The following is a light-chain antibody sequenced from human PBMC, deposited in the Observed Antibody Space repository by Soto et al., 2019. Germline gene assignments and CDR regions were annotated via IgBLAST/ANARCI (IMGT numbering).Light chain of an antibody. V-gene: IGKV3-20*01. CDR3: QQYGSSLFT. CDR2: GTS. J-gene: IGKJ3*01. CDR1: QSVSSKY. Sequence: EIVWTQSPGTLSLSPGERATLSCRASQSVSSKYLAWYQQKPGQAPRVLIYGTSIRASGVPERFSGGGSGTDFTLTITRLEPEDFAVYYCQQYGSSLFTFGPGTKVDIK.